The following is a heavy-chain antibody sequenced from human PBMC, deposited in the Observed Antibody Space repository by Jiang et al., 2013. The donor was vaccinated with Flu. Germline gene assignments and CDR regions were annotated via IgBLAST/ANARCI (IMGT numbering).Heavy chain of an antibody. CDR3: ARIARFGEFDAFDY. J-gene: IGHJ4*02. V-gene: IGHV2-70*01. Sequence: KPTQTLTLTCTFSGFSLSTSGMCVSWIRQPPGKALEWLALIDWDDDKYYSTSLKTRLTISKDTSKNQVVLTMTNMDPVDTATYYCARIARFGEFDAFDYWGQGTLVTVSS. CDR1: GFSLSTSGMC. D-gene: IGHD3-10*01. CDR2: IDWDDDK.